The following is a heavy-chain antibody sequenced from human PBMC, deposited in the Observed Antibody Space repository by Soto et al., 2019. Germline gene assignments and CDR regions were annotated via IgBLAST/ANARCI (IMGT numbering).Heavy chain of an antibody. D-gene: IGHD1-26*01. J-gene: IGHJ6*02. Sequence: QVQLVQSGAEVKKPGSSVKVSCEASGGTFSSYPITWVRQAPGQGLEWMGGIIPFFGTSNYAQKCQGRVTITADDSTSTAYMELRSLRSEDTAVYYCARVGHSTNSGMAVWGQGPTVTVSS. V-gene: IGHV1-69*01. CDR2: IIPFFGTS. CDR3: ARVGHSTNSGMAV. CDR1: GGTFSSYP.